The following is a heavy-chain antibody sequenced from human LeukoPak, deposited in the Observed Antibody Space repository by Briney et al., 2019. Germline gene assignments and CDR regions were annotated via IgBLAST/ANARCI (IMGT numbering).Heavy chain of an antibody. J-gene: IGHJ5*02. V-gene: IGHV4-34*01. D-gene: IGHD3-22*01. CDR2: INHSGST. CDR1: GGSFSGYY. CDR3: ARGIIRCYYDSSGYINWFDP. Sequence: SETLSLTCAVYGGSFSGYYWSWIRQPPGKGLEWIGEINHSGSTNYNPSLKSRVTISVDTSKNQFSLKLSSVTAADTAVYYCARGIIRCYYDSSGYINWFDPWGQGTLVTVSS.